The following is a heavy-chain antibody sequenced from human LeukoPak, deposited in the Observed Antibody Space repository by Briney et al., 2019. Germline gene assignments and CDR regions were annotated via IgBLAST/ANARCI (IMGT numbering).Heavy chain of an antibody. D-gene: IGHD2-15*01. CDR1: GYTFTSYD. J-gene: IGHJ4*02. CDR2: MNPNSGST. Sequence: ASVKVTCKASGYTFTSYDINWVRQATGQGLEWMGWMNPNSGSTGYAQKFQGRVTMTRNTSISTAYMELSSLRSEDTAVYYCARAFCSGGSCYFLFPSGFDYWGQGTLVTVSS. V-gene: IGHV1-8*01. CDR3: ARAFCSGGSCYFLFPSGFDY.